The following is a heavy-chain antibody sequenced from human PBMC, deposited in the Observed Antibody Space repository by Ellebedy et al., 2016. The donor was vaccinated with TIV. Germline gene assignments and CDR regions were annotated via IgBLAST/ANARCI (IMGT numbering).Heavy chain of an antibody. D-gene: IGHD3-16*01. J-gene: IGHJ6*02. CDR1: GGSISNYY. Sequence: SETLSLTXTVSGGSISNYYWSWIRQPPGKGLEWIGYIFYSGSTNYNPSLKSRVTISVDTSKSQFSLNLSSVTAADTAIYYCATLAYSEGMDVWGQGTTVTVSS. CDR3: ATLAYSEGMDV. CDR2: IFYSGST. V-gene: IGHV4-59*01.